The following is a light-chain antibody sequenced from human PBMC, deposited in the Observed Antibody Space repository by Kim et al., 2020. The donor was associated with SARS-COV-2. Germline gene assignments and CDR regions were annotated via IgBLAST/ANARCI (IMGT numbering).Light chain of an antibody. J-gene: IGLJ2*01. CDR3: QAWDTSTAV. CDR1: KLCDRY. Sequence: VSPGQTATITCSGDKLCDRYTCWYRQKPGQSPVLVIYQDHKRPSGIPDRFSGSNSGSTATLTISGTQALDEADYYCQAWDTSTAVFGGGTQLTVL. CDR2: QDH. V-gene: IGLV3-1*01.